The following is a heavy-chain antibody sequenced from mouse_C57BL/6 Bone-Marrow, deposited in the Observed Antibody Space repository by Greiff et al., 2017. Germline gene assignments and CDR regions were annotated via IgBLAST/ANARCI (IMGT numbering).Heavy chain of an antibody. CDR1: GYTFTDYE. CDR3: TSWYYEYDKAWFAY. V-gene: IGHV1-15*01. Sequence: QVQLQQSGAELVRPGASVTLSCKASGYTFTDYEMHWVKQTPVHGLEWIGAIDPETGGTAYNQKFKGKAILTADKSSSTAYMELRSLTSEDSAVYDCTSWYYEYDKAWFAYWGQGTLVTVSA. J-gene: IGHJ3*01. D-gene: IGHD2-4*01. CDR2: IDPETGGT.